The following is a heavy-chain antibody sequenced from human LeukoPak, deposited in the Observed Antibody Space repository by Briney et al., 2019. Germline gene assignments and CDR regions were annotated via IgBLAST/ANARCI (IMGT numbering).Heavy chain of an antibody. D-gene: IGHD3-10*01. V-gene: IGHV4-38-2*02. J-gene: IGHJ6*02. CDR1: GYSISSGYY. CDR3: ASIPGSGSSGYYYYGMDV. Sequence: PSETLSLTCTVSGYSISSGYYWGWIRQPPGKGLEWIGSIYHSGSTYYNPSLKSRVTISVDTSKNQFSLKLSSVTAADTAVYYCASIPGSGSSGYYYYGMDVWGQGTTVTVSS. CDR2: IYHSGST.